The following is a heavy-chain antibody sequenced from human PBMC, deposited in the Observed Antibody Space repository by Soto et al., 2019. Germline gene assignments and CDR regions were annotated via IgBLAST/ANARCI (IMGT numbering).Heavy chain of an antibody. D-gene: IGHD1-26*01. J-gene: IGHJ4*02. CDR2: IYYSGST. CDR3: ARRYGGNFDY. Sequence: SETLSLTCTVSGGSISYYYWSWIRQPPGKELEWIGYIYYSGSTNYNPSLKSRVTISVDTSKNQFSLKLTSVTAADTAVYYCARRYGGNFDYWGQGTLVTVS. CDR1: GGSISYYY. V-gene: IGHV4-59*01.